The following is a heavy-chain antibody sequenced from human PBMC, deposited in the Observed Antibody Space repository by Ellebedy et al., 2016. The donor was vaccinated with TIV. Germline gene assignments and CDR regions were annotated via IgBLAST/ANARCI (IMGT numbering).Heavy chain of an antibody. CDR2: IYHSGST. J-gene: IGHJ5*02. V-gene: IGHV4-4*02. Sequence: SETLSLTXAVSGGSISSSNWWSCVRQPPGKGLEWIGQIYHSGSTNYNPSLKSRVNISVEKSKNQFSLKLSSVTAADTAVYFCAIKSFSTYYDTLRWFDPWGQGTLVTVSS. D-gene: IGHD3-9*01. CDR1: GGSISSSNW. CDR3: AIKSFSTYYDTLRWFDP.